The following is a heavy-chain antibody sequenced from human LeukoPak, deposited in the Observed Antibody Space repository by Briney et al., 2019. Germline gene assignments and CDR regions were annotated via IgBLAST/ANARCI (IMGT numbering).Heavy chain of an antibody. CDR1: GFTFSSYE. D-gene: IGHD3-9*01. Sequence: GGSPRLSCAASGFTFSSYEMNWVRQAPGKGLEWVSYISSSGSTIYYADSVKGRFTISRDNAKNSLYLQMNSPRAEDTAVYYCARALVFRYYDILTGYYRDYWGQGTLVTVSS. V-gene: IGHV3-48*03. CDR2: ISSSGSTI. CDR3: ARALVFRYYDILTGYYRDY. J-gene: IGHJ4*02.